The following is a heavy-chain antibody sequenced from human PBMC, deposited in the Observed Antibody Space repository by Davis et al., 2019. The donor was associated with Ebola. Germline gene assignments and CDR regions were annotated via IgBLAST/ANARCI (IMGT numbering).Heavy chain of an antibody. CDR1: GCSISSYY. CDR3: ARLRYSTGQFVFDY. V-gene: IGHV4-59*08. J-gene: IGHJ4*02. D-gene: IGHD6-13*01. Sequence: PSETLSLTCTVSGCSISSYYWSWIRQPPGKGLEWIGYIYYSGSTNYNPSLKSRVTISVDTSKNQFSLKLSSVTAADTAVYYCARLRYSTGQFVFDYWGQGTLVTVSS. CDR2: IYYSGST.